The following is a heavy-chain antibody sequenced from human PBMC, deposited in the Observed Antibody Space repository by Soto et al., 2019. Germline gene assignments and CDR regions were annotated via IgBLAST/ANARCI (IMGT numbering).Heavy chain of an antibody. D-gene: IGHD3-10*01. CDR3: AREPRGYYYYGMDV. V-gene: IGHV1-69*12. J-gene: IGHJ6*02. CDR1: GGTFSSYA. Sequence: QVQLVQSGAEVKKPGSSVKVSCKASGGTFSSYAISWVRQAPGQGLEWMGGIIPIFGTANYAQKFQGRVTITADESPSTAHMELSSLRSEDTAVYYCAREPRGYYYYGMDVWGQGTTVTVSS. CDR2: IIPIFGTA.